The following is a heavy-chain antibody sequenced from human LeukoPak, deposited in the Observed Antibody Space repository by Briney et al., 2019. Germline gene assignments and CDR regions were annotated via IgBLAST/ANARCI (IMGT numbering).Heavy chain of an antibody. V-gene: IGHV1-18*01. D-gene: IGHD3-22*01. Sequence: ASVKVSCKASGGTFSSYAISWVRQAPGQGPEWMGWISTYNGNTNYAQKLQDRVTMTTDTSTSTAYMELSSLRSEDTAVYYCARAGDYYDSSGYYYRSWFDPWGQGTLVTVSS. J-gene: IGHJ5*02. CDR2: ISTYNGNT. CDR3: ARAGDYYDSSGYYYRSWFDP. CDR1: GGTFSSYA.